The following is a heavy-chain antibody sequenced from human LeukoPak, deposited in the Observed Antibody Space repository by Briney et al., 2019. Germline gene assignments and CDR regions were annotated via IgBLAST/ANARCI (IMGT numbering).Heavy chain of an antibody. V-gene: IGHV3-30*03. D-gene: IGHD3-22*01. CDR2: ISYDRGNK. J-gene: IGHJ6*03. Sequence: PGGSLRLSCAATGFTFSSYVMHWVRQAPGKGLEWVAFISYDRGNKYYADSVKGRFTISRDISKNTLYLQMNSLRAEDTAVYYCARGLYYYDSSGYYYWMSSYYYYYMDVWGKGTTVTISS. CDR3: ARGLYYYDSSGYYYWMSSYYYYYMDV. CDR1: GFTFSSYV.